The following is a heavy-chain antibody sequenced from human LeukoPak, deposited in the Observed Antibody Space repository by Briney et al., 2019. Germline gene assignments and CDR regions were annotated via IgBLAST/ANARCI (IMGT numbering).Heavy chain of an antibody. V-gene: IGHV1-2*02. CDR3: ARAGIAVAGTRGLNWFDP. D-gene: IGHD6-19*01. Sequence: GASVKVSCKASGYNFTGYYLHWVRQAPGQGLEWMGWINPNTGGTNYARKFQGRVTMTRDTSISTAYMELSRLRSDDTAVYYCARAGIAVAGTRGLNWFDPWGQGTLVTVSS. CDR2: INPNTGGT. CDR1: GYNFTGYY. J-gene: IGHJ5*02.